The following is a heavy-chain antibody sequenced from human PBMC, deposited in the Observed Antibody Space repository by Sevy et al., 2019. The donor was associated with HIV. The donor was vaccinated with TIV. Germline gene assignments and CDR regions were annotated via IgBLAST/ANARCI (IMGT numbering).Heavy chain of an antibody. CDR2: ISSSGSTI. Sequence: GGSLRLSCAASGFTFSDYYMSWIRQAPGKGLEWVSYISSSGSTIYYADSVKGRFTISRDNSKNSLYLQMNSLRAEDTAVYYCARGLSGWDRAYYYYYGMDVWGQGTTVTVSS. CDR1: GFTFSDYY. D-gene: IGHD6-19*01. J-gene: IGHJ6*02. CDR3: ARGLSGWDRAYYYYYGMDV. V-gene: IGHV3-11*01.